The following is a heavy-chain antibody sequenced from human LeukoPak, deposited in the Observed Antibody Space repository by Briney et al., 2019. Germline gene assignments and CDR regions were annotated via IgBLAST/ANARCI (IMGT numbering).Heavy chain of an antibody. Sequence: GGSLRLSCAASGFTFSIFAMSWVRQAPGKGLEWVSAIDSRSTTSYADSVKGRFTISRDNSKNTLYLQMNSLRAEDTAVYYCALLNTVTEFDYWGQGTLVTVSS. CDR3: ALLNTVTEFDY. CDR2: IDSRSTT. D-gene: IGHD4-17*01. CDR1: GFTFSIFA. J-gene: IGHJ4*02. V-gene: IGHV3-23*01.